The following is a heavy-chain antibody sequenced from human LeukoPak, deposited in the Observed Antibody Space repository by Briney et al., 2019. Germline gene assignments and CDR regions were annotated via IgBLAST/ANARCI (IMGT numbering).Heavy chain of an antibody. CDR2: INHSRST. CDR1: GGSFSGYY. J-gene: IGHJ5*02. Sequence: PSETLSLTCAVYGGSFSGYYWSWIRQPPGKGLEWIGEINHSRSTNYNPSLKSRVTISVDTSKNQFSLKLSSVTAADTAVYYCARAGIVHNWFDPWGQGTLVTVSS. D-gene: IGHD2-21*01. CDR3: ARAGIVHNWFDP. V-gene: IGHV4-34*01.